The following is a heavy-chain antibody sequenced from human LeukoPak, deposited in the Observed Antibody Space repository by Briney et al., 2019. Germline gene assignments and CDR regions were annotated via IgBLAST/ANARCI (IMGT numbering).Heavy chain of an antibody. V-gene: IGHV3-48*03. J-gene: IGHJ4*02. CDR2: ISSRGSSI. D-gene: IGHD5-12*01. Sequence: GGSLRLSCAASGFTFSTYEMDWVRQAPGKELEWVSYISSRGSSIYYADSVKGRFTISRDNAKNSLYLQMSSLRVEDTAVYYCARHTGYDFAFDYWGQGTLVTVSS. CDR3: ARHTGYDFAFDY. CDR1: GFTFSTYE.